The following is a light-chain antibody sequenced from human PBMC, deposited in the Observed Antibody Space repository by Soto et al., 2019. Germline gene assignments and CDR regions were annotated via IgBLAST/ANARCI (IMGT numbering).Light chain of an antibody. CDR3: QQYGDSPT. V-gene: IGKV3-20*01. CDR1: QSVRSSY. CDR2: GAS. J-gene: IGKJ4*01. Sequence: EIVLTQSPGTLSLSPGERATLSCRASQSVRSSYLAWYQQKPGQAPRLLIYGASSRATGIPDRFSGSGSGTDFTRTISRLEPEDMAVYYCQQYGDSPTFGGGTKVGIK.